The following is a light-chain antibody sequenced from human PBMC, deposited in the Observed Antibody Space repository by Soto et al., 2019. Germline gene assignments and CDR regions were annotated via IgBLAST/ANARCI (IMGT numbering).Light chain of an antibody. CDR1: QSVSIH. CDR2: GAS. Sequence: ETVMTQSAGTLSVSLVKRATLSGRASQSVSIHLAWYQQKPGQAPRLLIYGASSRASGIPDRFSGSGSGTDFTLTISRLEPEDFAVYYCQQYGSSPRTFGQGTKVDIK. J-gene: IGKJ1*01. V-gene: IGKV3-20*01. CDR3: QQYGSSPRT.